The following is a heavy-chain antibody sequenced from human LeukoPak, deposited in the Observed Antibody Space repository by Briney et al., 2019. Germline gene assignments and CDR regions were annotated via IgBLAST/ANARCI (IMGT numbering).Heavy chain of an antibody. Sequence: GGSLRLSCAASGFTVSSNYMSWVRQAPGKGLEWVSAISGSGGSTYYADSVKGRFTISRDNSKNTLYLQMNSLRAEDTAVYYCANPYCSSTSCHDAFDIWGQGTMVTVSS. J-gene: IGHJ3*02. CDR2: ISGSGGST. V-gene: IGHV3-23*01. CDR1: GFTVSSNY. D-gene: IGHD2-2*01. CDR3: ANPYCSSTSCHDAFDI.